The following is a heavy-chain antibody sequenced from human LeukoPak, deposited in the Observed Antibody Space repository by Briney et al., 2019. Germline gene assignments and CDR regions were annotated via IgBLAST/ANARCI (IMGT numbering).Heavy chain of an antibody. Sequence: PGGSLRLSCAASGFTFSSYWMSWVRQAPGKGLEWVANIKQDGSEKYYVDSVKGRFTISRDNAKNSLDLQMNSLRAEDTAVYYCAKGEGSGSYYYYYGMDVWGQGTTVTVSS. D-gene: IGHD3-10*01. CDR1: GFTFSSYW. J-gene: IGHJ6*02. CDR2: IKQDGSEK. V-gene: IGHV3-7*05. CDR3: AKGEGSGSYYYYYGMDV.